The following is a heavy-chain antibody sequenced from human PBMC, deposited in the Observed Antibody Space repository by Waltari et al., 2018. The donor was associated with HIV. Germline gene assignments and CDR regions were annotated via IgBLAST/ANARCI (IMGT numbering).Heavy chain of an antibody. CDR2: ISGSGGTT. CDR3: AKAVMETAVSSPVDC. D-gene: IGHD5-18*01. V-gene: IGHV3-23*04. CDR1: GFTFNHFA. J-gene: IGHJ4*02. Sequence: EVQLVEYGGGLVQHGGSLRLSCLASGFTFNHFAMSWVRQAPGKGLECVSVISGSGGTTYYADSVKGRFTVSRDNFKNTVYLQMNSLRAGDTAIYYCAKAVMETAVSSPVDCWGQGALVTVSS.